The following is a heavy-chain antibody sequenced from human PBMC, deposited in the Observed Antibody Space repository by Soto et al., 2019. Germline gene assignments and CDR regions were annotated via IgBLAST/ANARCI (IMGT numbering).Heavy chain of an antibody. CDR3: ATGVIWIGYFTVDS. V-gene: IGHV1-69*01. CDR2: FIPVYRTL. D-gene: IGHD3-3*01. CDR1: GGSFGNSA. Sequence: QVLLVQSGAEVKKPGSSVKISCKASGGSFGNSAINWVRQTPGQGLEWLGGFIPVYRTLNYAQKFQGRVTITADESTGTAYMTLSSLASNDTAVYYCATGVIWIGYFTVDSWGQGTTVTVSS. J-gene: IGHJ3*01.